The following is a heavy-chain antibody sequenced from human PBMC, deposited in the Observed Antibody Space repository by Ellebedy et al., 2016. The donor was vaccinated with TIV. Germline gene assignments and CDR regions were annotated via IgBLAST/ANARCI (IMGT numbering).Heavy chain of an antibody. Sequence: PGGSLRLSCADSGFTFDTYAMSWVRQAPGKGLEWVSHISGSGVKTYYADPVRGRFSISRDNSKNTLYLQMNSLRAEDTAVYYCAKDAFPHSSWYWSDSWGQGTLVTVSS. CDR3: AKDAFPHSSWYWSDS. J-gene: IGHJ5*01. V-gene: IGHV3-23*01. D-gene: IGHD6-13*01. CDR1: GFTFDTYA. CDR2: ISGSGVKT.